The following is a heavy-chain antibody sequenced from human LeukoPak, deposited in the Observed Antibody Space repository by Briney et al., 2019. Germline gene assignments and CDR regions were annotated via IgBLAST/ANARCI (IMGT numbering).Heavy chain of an antibody. CDR2: ISAYNGNT. D-gene: IGHD2-2*01. V-gene: IGHV1-18*01. Sequence: ASVKVSCKASGYTFTSYGISWVRQAPGQGLEWMGWISAYNGNTNYAQKLQGRVTMTTDTSTSTAYMELRSLRSDDTAVYYCARDASIVVVPAATGDYWGQGTLVTVSS. CDR1: GYTFTSYG. J-gene: IGHJ4*02. CDR3: ARDASIVVVPAATGDY.